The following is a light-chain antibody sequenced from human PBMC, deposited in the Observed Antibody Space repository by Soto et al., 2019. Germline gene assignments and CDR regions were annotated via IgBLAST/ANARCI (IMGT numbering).Light chain of an antibody. Sequence: EIVLTQSPGTLSLSPGERATLSCRASQSVSSSYLAWYQQKPGQAPRLLIYGASSRATGIPDRFSGSGSGTDFTLNISRLEPEDFAVYYCQQYSSSPLTFGQGTKVEIK. J-gene: IGKJ1*01. CDR2: GAS. V-gene: IGKV3-20*01. CDR3: QQYSSSPLT. CDR1: QSVSSSY.